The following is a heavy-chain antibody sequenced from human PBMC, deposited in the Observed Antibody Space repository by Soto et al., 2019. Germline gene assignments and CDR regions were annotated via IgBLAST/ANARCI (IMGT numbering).Heavy chain of an antibody. CDR3: AHRRTVGATIPYYFDY. D-gene: IGHD1-26*01. Sequence: KRTESLTLTYTFSGFSLNTNRVDVGWISQPPGKALEWLALIYWDDDKRYSPSLKSRLTITKDTSKNQVVLTMTNMDPVDTATYYCAHRRTVGATIPYYFDYWGQGTLVTVSS. V-gene: IGHV2-5*02. CDR2: IYWDDDK. J-gene: IGHJ4*02. CDR1: GFSLNTNRVD.